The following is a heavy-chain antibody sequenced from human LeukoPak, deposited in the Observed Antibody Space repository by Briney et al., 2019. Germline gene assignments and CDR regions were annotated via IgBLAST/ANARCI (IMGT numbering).Heavy chain of an antibody. CDR2: IYYSGST. J-gene: IGHJ6*03. Sequence: SETLSLTCTVSGGSISSSSYYWGWIRQPPGKGLEWIGSIYYSGSTYYNPSLKSRVTISVDTSKNQFSLKLSSVTAADTAVYYCARTEVYYMDVWGKGTTVTTSS. CDR1: GGSISSSSYY. V-gene: IGHV4-39*01. CDR3: ARTEVYYMDV.